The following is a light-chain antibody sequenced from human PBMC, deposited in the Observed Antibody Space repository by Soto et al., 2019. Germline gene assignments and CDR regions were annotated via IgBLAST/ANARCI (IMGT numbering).Light chain of an antibody. Sequence: EILMTQSPATLSVSPGESATLSCRASQSLSRNLAWYQQKPGQAPRLLIYGASTRASGIPARFSGGGSGTEFTLTISSLQSEDFALYYCQHYNDWPPAFTFGPGTKVDL. CDR3: QHYNDWPPAFT. J-gene: IGKJ3*01. CDR2: GAS. CDR1: QSLSRN. V-gene: IGKV3-15*01.